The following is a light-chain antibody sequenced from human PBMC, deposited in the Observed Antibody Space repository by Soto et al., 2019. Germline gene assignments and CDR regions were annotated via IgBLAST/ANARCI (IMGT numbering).Light chain of an antibody. V-gene: IGLV2-14*01. CDR1: EVGAHRF. Sequence: QSALTQPASVSGSPGQSITISCTGTEVGAHRFVSWYQQVPGTAPKLLIYEVIKRPSGISPRFSGSKAGNTASLTISGLQADDEADYFCSTDTSASTSFGGGTKVTV. J-gene: IGLJ2*01. CDR2: EVI. CDR3: STDTSASTS.